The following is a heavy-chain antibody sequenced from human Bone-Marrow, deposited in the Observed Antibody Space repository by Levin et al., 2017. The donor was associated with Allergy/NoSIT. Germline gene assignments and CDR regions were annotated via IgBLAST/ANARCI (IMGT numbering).Heavy chain of an antibody. CDR3: ASTATALELFDF. CDR1: GYTLSELS. CDR2: FDPEEVET. D-gene: IGHD5-18*01. J-gene: IGHJ4*02. V-gene: IGHV1-24*01. Sequence: ASVKVSCKVTGYTLSELSIHWVRQAPGKGLEWMGGFDPEEVETAYAQKFQGRVTMTEDTSTDTAYMELSSLTSEDTAVYFCASTATALELFDFWGQGTLVTVSS.